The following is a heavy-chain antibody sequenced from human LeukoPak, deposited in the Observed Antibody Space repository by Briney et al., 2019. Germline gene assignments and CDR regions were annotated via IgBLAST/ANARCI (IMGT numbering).Heavy chain of an antibody. V-gene: IGHV4-34*01. CDR1: GGSFSGYY. CDR2: INHSGST. Sequence: SETLSLTCAVYGGSFSGYYWSWLRQPPAKGLEWIGEINHSGSTNYNPSLKSRVTISVDTSKNQFSLKLSSVTAADTAVYYCARLFGLYYYYYMDVWGKGTMVTISS. D-gene: IGHD3-16*01. J-gene: IGHJ6*03. CDR3: ARLFGLYYYYYMDV.